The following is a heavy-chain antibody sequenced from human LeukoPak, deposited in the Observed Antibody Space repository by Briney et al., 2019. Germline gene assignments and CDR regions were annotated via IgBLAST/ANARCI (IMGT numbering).Heavy chain of an antibody. D-gene: IGHD5-24*01. V-gene: IGHV3-33*01. CDR3: AREADGYTSDY. CDR1: GFTFSSYG. Sequence: GGSLRLSCAASGFTFSSYGMHWVRQAPGKGLEWVAVIWYDGSNKYYADSVKGRFTISRDNSKNTLYLQMNSLRAEDTAVYYGAREADGYTSDYWGQGTLVTVSS. J-gene: IGHJ4*02. CDR2: IWYDGSNK.